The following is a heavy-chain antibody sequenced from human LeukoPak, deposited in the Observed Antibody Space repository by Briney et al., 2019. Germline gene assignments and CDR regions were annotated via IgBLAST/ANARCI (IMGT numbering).Heavy chain of an antibody. Sequence: SETLSLTCTVSGGSISSYYWSWIRQPPGKGLEWVGYVFHSGSTNYNPSLKSRVTISVDTSKNQFSLKLTSVTAADTAVYYCARDSSGYYRIDYWGQGTLVTVSS. V-gene: IGHV4-59*08. J-gene: IGHJ4*02. CDR3: ARDSSGYYRIDY. D-gene: IGHD3-22*01. CDR1: GGSISSYY. CDR2: VFHSGST.